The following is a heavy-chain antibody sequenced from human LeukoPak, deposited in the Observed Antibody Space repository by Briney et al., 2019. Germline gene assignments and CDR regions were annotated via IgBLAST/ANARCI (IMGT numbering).Heavy chain of an antibody. V-gene: IGHV3-23*01. J-gene: IGHJ4*02. D-gene: IGHD5-12*01. CDR3: AKGGYDYAEIGYFDY. CDR2: IIGSSGST. CDR1: GFRFSNYA. Sequence: GGSLRLSCAASGFRFSNYAMNWVRQAPGKGLEWVSLIIGSSGSTFYADSVKGRFTISRDISKNTLYLQMNSLRDEDTAVYYCAKGGYDYAEIGYFDYWGQGSLVTVSS.